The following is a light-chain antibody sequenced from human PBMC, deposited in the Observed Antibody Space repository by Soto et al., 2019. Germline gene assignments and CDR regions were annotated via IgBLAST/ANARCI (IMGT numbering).Light chain of an antibody. CDR3: SSYTSIGTWV. CDR1: SSDVGDRNY. V-gene: IGLV2-14*01. Sequence: QSALTQPASVSGSPGQSITISCTGTSSDVGDRNYVSWYQQHPGKAPKLMIYEVNNRPSGVSNRFSGSKSGNTASLTISGLQAEDEADYYCSSYTSIGTWVFGGGNKLTVL. J-gene: IGLJ3*02. CDR2: EVN.